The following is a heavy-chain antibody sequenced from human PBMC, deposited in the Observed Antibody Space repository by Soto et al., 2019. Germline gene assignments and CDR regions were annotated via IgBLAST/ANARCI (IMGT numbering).Heavy chain of an antibody. J-gene: IGHJ4*02. CDR1: GGTFSSYT. D-gene: IGHD4-17*01. CDR3: VARGSYGDSLFLDY. Sequence: GASVKVSCKSSGGTFSSYTISWVRQAPGQGLEWMGRIIPILGIANYAQKFQGRVTITADKSTSTAYMELSSLRSEDTAVYYCVARGSYGDSLFLDYWGQGTLVTVSS. V-gene: IGHV1-69*02. CDR2: IIPILGIA.